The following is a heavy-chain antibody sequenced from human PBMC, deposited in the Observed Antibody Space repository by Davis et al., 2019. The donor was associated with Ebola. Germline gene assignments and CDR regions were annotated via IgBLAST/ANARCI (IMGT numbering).Heavy chain of an antibody. CDR3: AREVPSRHYGMDV. Sequence: SVKVSCKASGVTFSSYAISWLRQAPGQGLEWMGGIIPIFGTANYAQKFQGRVTITADESTSTAYMELSSLRSEDTAVYYCAREVPSRHYGMDVWGKGTTVTVSS. V-gene: IGHV1-69*13. J-gene: IGHJ6*04. D-gene: IGHD6-6*01. CDR1: GVTFSSYA. CDR2: IIPIFGTA.